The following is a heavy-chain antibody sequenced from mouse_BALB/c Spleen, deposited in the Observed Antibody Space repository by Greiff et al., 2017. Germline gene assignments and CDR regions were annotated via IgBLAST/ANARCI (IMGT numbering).Heavy chain of an antibody. Sequence: EVKVVESGGGLVKPGGSLKLSCAASGFTFSSYAMSWVRQSPEKRLEWVAEISSGGSYTYYPDTVTGRFTISRDNAKNTLYLEMSSLRSEDTAMYYCARHDSSGYCMDYWGQGTSVTVSS. CDR2: ISSGGSYT. J-gene: IGHJ4*01. D-gene: IGHD3-2*01. CDR1: GFTFSSYA. CDR3: ARHDSSGYCMDY. V-gene: IGHV5-9-4*01.